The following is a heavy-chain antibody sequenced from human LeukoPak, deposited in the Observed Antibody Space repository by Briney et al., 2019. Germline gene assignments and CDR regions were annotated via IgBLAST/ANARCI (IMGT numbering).Heavy chain of an antibody. V-gene: IGHV1-69*04. D-gene: IGHD2-15*01. CDR2: IIPILGIA. Sequence: GASVKVSCKASGGTFSSYAISWVRQAPGQGLEWMGRIIPILGIANYAQKFQGRVTITADKSTSTAYMELSSLRSEDAAVYYCARAPESYCSGGSCQDYSFDYWGQGTLVTVSS. J-gene: IGHJ4*02. CDR3: ARAPESYCSGGSCQDYSFDY. CDR1: GGTFSSYA.